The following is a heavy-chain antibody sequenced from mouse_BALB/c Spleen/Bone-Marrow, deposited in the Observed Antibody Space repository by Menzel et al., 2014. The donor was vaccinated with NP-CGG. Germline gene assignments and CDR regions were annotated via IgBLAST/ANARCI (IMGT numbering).Heavy chain of an antibody. D-gene: IGHD3-2*01. V-gene: IGHV5-4*02. CDR3: ARGGQLGSMDY. Sequence: DVKLVESGGGLVKPGGSLKLSCAASGFSFSDYYMYWVRQTPEKRLEWVGTISAGGSYTYYPDSVKERFTISRDNAKNNLYLQMSRLKSEDTAMYYCARGGQLGSMDYWGQGTSVTVSS. CDR2: ISAGGSYT. J-gene: IGHJ4*01. CDR1: GFSFSDYY.